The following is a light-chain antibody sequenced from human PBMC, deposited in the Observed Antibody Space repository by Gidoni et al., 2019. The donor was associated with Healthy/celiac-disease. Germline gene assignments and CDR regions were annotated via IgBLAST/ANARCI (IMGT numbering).Light chain of an antibody. CDR2: GAS. J-gene: IGKJ3*01. V-gene: IGKV3-20*01. CDR1: QSVSSSY. CDR3: QQYGSSPQVT. Sequence: EIVLTQSPGTLSLSPGERATLSCRASQSVSSSYLAWYQQKPGQAPRLLIYGASSRATGIPDRFSGSGSGTDFTLTISRLEPEDFAVYYCQQYGSSPQVTFGPGTKVEIK.